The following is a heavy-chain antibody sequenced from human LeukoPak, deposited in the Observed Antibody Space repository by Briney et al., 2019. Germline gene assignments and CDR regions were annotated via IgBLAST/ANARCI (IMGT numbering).Heavy chain of an antibody. D-gene: IGHD3-22*01. CDR1: GFTFSSYS. CDR3: ARKAVYYYDSSGYIDY. Sequence: PGGSLRLSCAASGFTFSSYSMNWVRQAPGKGLEWVSSISSSSSYIYYADSVKGRFTISRDNAKNSLYLQMNSLRAEDTAVYYCARKAVYYYDSSGYIDYWGQGTPVTVSS. CDR2: ISSSSSYI. V-gene: IGHV3-21*01. J-gene: IGHJ4*02.